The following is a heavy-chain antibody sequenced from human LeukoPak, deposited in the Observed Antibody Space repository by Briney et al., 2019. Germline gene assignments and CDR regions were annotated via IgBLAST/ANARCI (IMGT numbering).Heavy chain of an antibody. D-gene: IGHD3-22*01. CDR3: AKGSSGYFVDL. CDR2: ISNDGGGT. J-gene: IGHJ5*02. CDR1: GFIFNNYG. V-gene: IGHV3-23*01. Sequence: PGGSLRLSCAASGFIFNNYGLIWVRQAPGKGLKWVSAISNDGGGTNYADFVKGRFTISRDNSKNTLFLQMNSLRAEDTALYYCAKGSSGYFVDLWGQGTLVTVSS.